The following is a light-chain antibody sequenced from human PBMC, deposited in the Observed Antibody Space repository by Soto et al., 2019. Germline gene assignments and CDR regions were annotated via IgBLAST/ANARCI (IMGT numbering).Light chain of an antibody. J-gene: IGKJ1*01. Sequence: EIVLTQSPGTLSLSPGERATLSCRASQSVSRSSLGWYQQKAGQAPRLLIYGASSRATGIPDRFSGSGSGTDFTLTISRLEPEDFAVYYWQHYGSSPKTFGQGTKVEIK. V-gene: IGKV3-20*01. CDR3: QHYGSSPKT. CDR2: GAS. CDR1: QSVSRSS.